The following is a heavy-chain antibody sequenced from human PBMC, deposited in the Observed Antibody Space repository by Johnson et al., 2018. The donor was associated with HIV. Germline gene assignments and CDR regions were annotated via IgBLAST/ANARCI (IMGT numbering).Heavy chain of an antibody. D-gene: IGHD6-19*01. CDR2: ISYDGSNK. Sequence: LLVESGGGVVQPGRSLRLSCAASGFNFNNYGMHWVRQAPGKGLEWVAVISYDGSNKYFADSVKGRFTISRDKSKNTLYLQMNSLRAEDTAVYYCAKVRSGWSTGAFDIWGQGTMVTVSS. J-gene: IGHJ3*02. CDR3: AKVRSGWSTGAFDI. CDR1: GFNFNNYG. V-gene: IGHV3-30*18.